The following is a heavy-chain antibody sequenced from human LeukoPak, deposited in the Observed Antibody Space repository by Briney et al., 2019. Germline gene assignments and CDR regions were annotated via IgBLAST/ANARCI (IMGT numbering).Heavy chain of an antibody. CDR3: AREDIVVVPAALDYYYYYMAV. CDR2: ISYDGSNK. Sequence: PGRSLRLSFASSGFTFSSYAMHCVRQAPGRGVEWVAGISYDGSNKYYADSVKGRFTIPRHNSKNTLHLQLNRHRTQEQAGYYVAREDIVVVPAALDYYYYYMAVWGKGSTVTVYS. J-gene: IGHJ6*03. V-gene: IGHV3-30*04. CDR1: GFTFSSYA. D-gene: IGHD2-2*01.